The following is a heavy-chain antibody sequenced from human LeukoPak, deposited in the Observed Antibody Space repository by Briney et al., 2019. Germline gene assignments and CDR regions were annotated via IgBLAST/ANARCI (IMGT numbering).Heavy chain of an antibody. CDR1: GFTFSSYA. D-gene: IGHD3-9*01. Sequence: GGSLRLSCAASGFTFSSYAMSWVRQAPGKGLEWVSAISGSGGSTYYADSVKGRFTISRDNSKNTLYLQMNSLRAEDTAVYYCAKDPFYPRYYDILTGYDAFDIWGQGTMVTVSS. CDR3: AKDPFYPRYYDILTGYDAFDI. J-gene: IGHJ3*02. CDR2: ISGSGGST. V-gene: IGHV3-23*01.